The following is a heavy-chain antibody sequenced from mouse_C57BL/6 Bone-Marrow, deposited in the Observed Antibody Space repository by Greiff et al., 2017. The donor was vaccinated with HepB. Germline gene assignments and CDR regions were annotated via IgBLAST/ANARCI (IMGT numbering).Heavy chain of an antibody. J-gene: IGHJ2*01. D-gene: IGHD1-1*01. V-gene: IGHV1-61*01. CDR1: GYTFTSYW. CDR3: ARVDYYGSSYGYYFDD. CDR2: IYPSDSET. Sequence: VQLQQPGAELVRPGSSVKLSCKASGYTFTSYWMDWVKQRPGQGLEWIGNIYPSDSETHYNQKFKDKATLTVDKSSSTAYMQLSSLTSEDSAVYYCARVDYYGSSYGYYFDDWGQGTTLTVSS.